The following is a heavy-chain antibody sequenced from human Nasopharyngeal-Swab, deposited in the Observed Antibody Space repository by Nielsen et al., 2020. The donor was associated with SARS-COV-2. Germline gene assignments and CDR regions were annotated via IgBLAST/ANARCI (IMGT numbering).Heavy chain of an antibody. CDR2: ISTTSNYI. CDR3: VRDEDVVGTTFWY. V-gene: IGHV3-21*01. D-gene: IGHD1-1*01. J-gene: IGHJ4*02. Sequence: GESLTISCAASGFAFTTSSMNWVRQAPGKGLEWVSSISTTSNYISYGDSVKGRFTISRDNAKNSLYLQMNSLRAEDTAVYYCVRDEDVVGTTFWYWGQGTLVTVSS. CDR1: GFAFTTSS.